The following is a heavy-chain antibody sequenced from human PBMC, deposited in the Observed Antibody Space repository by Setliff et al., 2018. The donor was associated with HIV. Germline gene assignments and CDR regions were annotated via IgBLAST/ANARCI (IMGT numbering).Heavy chain of an antibody. CDR3: ARHGGRSFDS. CDR1: GGSSSGYY. D-gene: IGHD2-15*01. CDR2: IHHSGST. V-gene: IGHV4-34*01. Sequence: SETLSLTCAVYGGSSSGYYWSWIRQPPGKGLEWIGEIHHSGSTKYNPSLKSRVTILVDTSKNQLSLNVTSVTAADTAVYFCARHGGRSFDSWGQGTLVIVSS. J-gene: IGHJ4*02.